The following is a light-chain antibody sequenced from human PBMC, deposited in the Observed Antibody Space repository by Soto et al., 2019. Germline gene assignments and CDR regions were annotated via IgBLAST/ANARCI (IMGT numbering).Light chain of an antibody. CDR1: SSDVGGYNY. CDR2: DVT. V-gene: IGLV2-14*03. CDR3: PSYTTRSPYLV. Sequence: QSALTQPASVSGSPGQSITISCTGTSSDVGGYNYVSWYQHHPGKAPKLMIYDVTNRPSGVSNRFSGSKSGNTASLTISGVPAEDGADYYWPSYTTRSPYLVFGGGTKLTV. J-gene: IGLJ3*02.